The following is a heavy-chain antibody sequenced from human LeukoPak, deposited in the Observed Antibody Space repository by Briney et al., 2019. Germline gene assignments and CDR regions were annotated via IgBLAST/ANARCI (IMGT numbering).Heavy chain of an antibody. CDR2: IYYSGGT. CDR3: ARILGSGSYYIDY. D-gene: IGHD1-26*01. V-gene: IGHV4-39*01. Sequence: PSETLSLTCTVSGGSISSSSYYWGWIRQPPGKGLEWIGSIYYSGGTYYNPSLKSRVTISVDTSKNQFSLKLSSVTAADTAVYYCARILGSGSYYIDYWGQGTLVTVSS. J-gene: IGHJ4*02. CDR1: GGSISSSSYY.